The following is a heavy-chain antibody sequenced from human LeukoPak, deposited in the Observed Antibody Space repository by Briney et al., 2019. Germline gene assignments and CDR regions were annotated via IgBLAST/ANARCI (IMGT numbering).Heavy chain of an antibody. J-gene: IGHJ3*02. Sequence: GGSLRLSCAASGFTVSSNYMSWVRQAPGKGLEWVSVIYSGGSTYYADSVKGRFTISRHNSKNTLYLQMNSLRAEDTAVYYCTRARDDGDYADDAFDIWGQGTMVTVSS. D-gene: IGHD4-17*01. V-gene: IGHV3-53*04. CDR2: IYSGGST. CDR1: GFTVSSNY. CDR3: TRARDDGDYADDAFDI.